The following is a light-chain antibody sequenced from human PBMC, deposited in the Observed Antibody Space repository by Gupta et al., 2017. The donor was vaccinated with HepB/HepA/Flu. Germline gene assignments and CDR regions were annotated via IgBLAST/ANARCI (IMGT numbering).Light chain of an antibody. CDR3: SQGLQPRYG. V-gene: IGKV2-28*01. J-gene: IGKJ2*03. CDR2: LGS. Sequence: IVMTQSPLSLSVTPGEPASISCRSSQSLLHNNGYNYLNWYMQKAGQTPHLLIYLGSSRASGVPDRFSGSGSGTDYTLKISTVEAEDVGIYYCSQGLQPRYGFGQGTKLDIK. CDR1: QSLLHNNGYNY.